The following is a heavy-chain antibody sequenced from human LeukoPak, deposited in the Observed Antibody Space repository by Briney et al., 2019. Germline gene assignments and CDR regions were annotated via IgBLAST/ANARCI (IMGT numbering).Heavy chain of an antibody. CDR2: INGDESGT. J-gene: IGHJ4*02. D-gene: IGHD1-26*01. Sequence: GGSLRLSCAASAFTFNTYWMHWVRQVPGRGLEWVSRINGDESGTNYADSVKGRFTISRDNAKDTLYLHMNSLTAEDTAVYYCARGAKWAYYFDYWGQGTLVTVSS. CDR3: ARGAKWAYYFDY. CDR1: AFTFNTYW. V-gene: IGHV3-74*01.